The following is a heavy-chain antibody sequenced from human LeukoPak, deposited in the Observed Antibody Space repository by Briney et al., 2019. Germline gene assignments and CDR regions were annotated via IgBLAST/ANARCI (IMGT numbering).Heavy chain of an antibody. CDR1: GFTFSSYG. CDR3: AKDSRDGYSRFDY. D-gene: IGHD5-24*01. V-gene: IGHV3-30*18. Sequence: GGSLRLSCAASGFTFSSYGMHWVRQAPGKGLEWVAVISYDGSNKYYADSVKGRFTISRDNSKNTLYLQMNSLRAEDTAVYYCAKDSRDGYSRFDYWGQGTLVTVSS. CDR2: ISYDGSNK. J-gene: IGHJ4*02.